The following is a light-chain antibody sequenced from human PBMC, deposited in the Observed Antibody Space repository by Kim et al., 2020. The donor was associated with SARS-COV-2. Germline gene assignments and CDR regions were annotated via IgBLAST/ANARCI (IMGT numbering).Light chain of an antibody. V-gene: IGKV3-20*01. CDR3: QQYGSSPLT. J-gene: IGKJ4*01. Sequence: EIVLTQSPCPLSLSPGERATLSCRASQSVGSRYLAWYQQKPGQAPRLLIYGASSRASGIPDRFSGSGSGTDFTLTISRLEPEDFAVYYGQQYGSSPLTFGGGTKLEI. CDR2: GAS. CDR1: QSVGSRY.